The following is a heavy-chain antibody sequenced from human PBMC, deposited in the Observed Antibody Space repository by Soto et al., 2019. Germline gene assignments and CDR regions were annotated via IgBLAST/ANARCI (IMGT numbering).Heavy chain of an antibody. Sequence: LRLSCAASGFTFSSYAMSWVRQAPGKGLEWASAISGSGGSTYYADSVKGRFTISRDNSKNTLYLQMNSLRAEDTAVYYCAKEAAYCSSTSCPTPYYYYGMDVWGQGTTVTVSS. V-gene: IGHV3-23*01. J-gene: IGHJ6*02. D-gene: IGHD2-2*01. CDR1: GFTFSSYA. CDR3: AKEAAYCSSTSCPTPYYYYGMDV. CDR2: ISGSGGST.